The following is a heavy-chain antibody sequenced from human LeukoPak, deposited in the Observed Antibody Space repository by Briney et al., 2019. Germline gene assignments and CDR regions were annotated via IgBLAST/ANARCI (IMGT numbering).Heavy chain of an antibody. CDR1: GGSISSYY. V-gene: IGHV4-59*08. J-gene: IGHJ4*02. CDR2: VYNSGTT. D-gene: IGHD5-18*01. Sequence: PSETLSLTCTVSGGSISSYYWSWIRQPPGKGLEWIGYVYNSGTTNFNPSLKSRVTISVDTSKNQFSLKLSSVTAADTAVYYCARHVVGYNYGYSFDYWGQGTLVTVSS. CDR3: ARHVVGYNYGYSFDY.